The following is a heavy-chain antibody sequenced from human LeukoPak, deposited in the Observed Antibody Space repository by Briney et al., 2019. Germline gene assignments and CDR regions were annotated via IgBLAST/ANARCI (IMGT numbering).Heavy chain of an antibody. Sequence: ASLKVSCKASGYTFTDYFLHWVRQAPGQGLEWMGIINPSGGSTSYAQKFQGRVTMTRDMSTSTVYMELSSLRSEDTAVYYCARGGVATIFRDQNWFDPWGQGTLVTVSS. D-gene: IGHD5-12*01. V-gene: IGHV1-46*01. CDR1: GYTFTDYF. CDR2: INPSGGST. J-gene: IGHJ5*02. CDR3: ARGGVATIFRDQNWFDP.